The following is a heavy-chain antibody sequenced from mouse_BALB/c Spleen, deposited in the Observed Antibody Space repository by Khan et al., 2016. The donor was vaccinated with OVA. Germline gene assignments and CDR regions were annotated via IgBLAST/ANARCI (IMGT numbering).Heavy chain of an antibody. CDR1: GYTLTDYV. CDR3: ARAGWNVFAY. J-gene: IGHJ3*01. Sequence: QVQLQQSGPELVKPGASVKMSCKASGYTLTDYVMNWVKQRTGQGLVWIGQIYPGSDSTYYNEKFKGKATLTADRSSSTAYMQLSSLTSEDSAVYFCARAGWNVFAYWGRGTLFTVSA. CDR2: IYPGSDST. D-gene: IGHD1-1*02. V-gene: IGHV1-77*01.